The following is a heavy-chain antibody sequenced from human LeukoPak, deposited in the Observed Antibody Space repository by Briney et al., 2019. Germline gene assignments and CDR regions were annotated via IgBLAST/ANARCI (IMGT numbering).Heavy chain of an antibody. CDR1: GFTFSSYA. CDR3: AKLKRDSGSYLHYYFDY. Sequence: PGGSLRLSCAASGFTFSSYAMSWVRQAPGKGLEWDSTISGDGGITYYADSVEGRFTISRDNSKNTLYLQMNSLETEDTAVYYCAKLKRDSGSYLHYYFDYWGQGTLVTVSS. D-gene: IGHD1-26*01. V-gene: IGHV3-23*01. J-gene: IGHJ4*02. CDR2: ISGDGGIT.